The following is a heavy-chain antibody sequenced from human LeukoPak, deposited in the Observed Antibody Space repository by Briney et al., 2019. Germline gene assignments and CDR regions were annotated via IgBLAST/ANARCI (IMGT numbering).Heavy chain of an antibody. CDR3: ASAYCGGDCYSGGNWFDP. CDR1: GGTFSSYA. V-gene: IGHV1-69*05. D-gene: IGHD2-21*02. Sequence: GSSVKVSCKASGGTFSSYAISWVRLAPGQGLEWMGGIIPIFGTANYAQKFQGRVTITTDESTSTAYMELSSLRSEDTAVYYCASAYCGGDCYSGGNWFDPWGQGTLVTVSS. CDR2: IIPIFGTA. J-gene: IGHJ5*02.